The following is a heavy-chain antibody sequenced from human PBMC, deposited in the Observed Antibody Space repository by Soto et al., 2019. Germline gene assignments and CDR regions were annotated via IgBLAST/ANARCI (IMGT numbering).Heavy chain of an antibody. V-gene: IGHV3-21*01. CDR3: ARVRKESLYYYYYGMDV. CDR1: GFTFSSYS. Sequence: EVQLVESGGGLVKPGGSLRLSCAASGFTFSSYSMNWVRQAPGKGLEWVSSISSSSSYIYYADSVKGRFTISRDNAKNSLYLQMNSLRAEDTAVYYCARVRKESLYYYYYGMDVWGQGTTVTVSS. CDR2: ISSSSSYI. J-gene: IGHJ6*02.